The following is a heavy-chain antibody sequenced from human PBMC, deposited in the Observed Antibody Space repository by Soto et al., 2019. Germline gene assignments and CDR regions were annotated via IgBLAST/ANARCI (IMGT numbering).Heavy chain of an antibody. CDR2: INSDGSST. D-gene: IGHD6-13*01. J-gene: IGHJ4*02. CDR3: ASSSSWHLPDLDY. Sequence: PGGSLRLSCAASGFTFSSYWMHWVRQAPGKGLVWVSRINSDGSSTSYADSVKGRFTISRDNAKNTLYLQMNSLRAEDTAVYYCASSSSWHLPDLDYWGQGTLVTVSS. V-gene: IGHV3-74*01. CDR1: GFTFSSYW.